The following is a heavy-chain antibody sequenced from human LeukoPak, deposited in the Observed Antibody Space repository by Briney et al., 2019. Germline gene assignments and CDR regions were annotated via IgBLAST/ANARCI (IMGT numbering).Heavy chain of an antibody. V-gene: IGHV3-49*03. CDR3: TRERVRGYSYGDPGY. Sequence: GGSLRLSCAASGFTFSSYAMSWFRQAPGKGLEWVSFIRSKVFGGTTEYAASVKGRFTISRDDSKSIAYLQMKSRKTEDTAVYYCTRERVRGYSYGDPGYWGQGTLVTVSS. J-gene: IGHJ4*02. CDR2: IRSKVFGGTT. CDR1: GFTFSSYA. D-gene: IGHD5-18*01.